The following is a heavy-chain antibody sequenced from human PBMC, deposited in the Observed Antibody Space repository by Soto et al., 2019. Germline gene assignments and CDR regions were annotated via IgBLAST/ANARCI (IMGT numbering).Heavy chain of an antibody. J-gene: IGHJ2*01. CDR2: VNPKRGDA. CDR1: GYKFTNYY. CDR3: ARDPGLPGKYWYFDL. Sequence: QVVLVQSGAEVKKPGDSVKVSCKSSGYKFTNYYIQWVRQAPGQGPEWMGWVNPKRGDAIYAQKFQGWATMTRDMATTTAYLEVNRLKPHDTAVYFCARDPGLPGKYWYFDLWAGGTLVTVSS. V-gene: IGHV1-2*04.